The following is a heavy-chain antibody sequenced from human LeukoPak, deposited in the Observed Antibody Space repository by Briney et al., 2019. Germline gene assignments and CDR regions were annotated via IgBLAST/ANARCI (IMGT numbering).Heavy chain of an antibody. V-gene: IGHV3-23*01. CDR1: GFTLNHYG. CDR2: ISANGHNT. D-gene: IGHD3-16*01. CDR3: AKVRLTFSGLDS. Sequence: HPGGTLRLSCAASGFTLNHYGMGWVRQAPGKGLEWVSGISANGHNTYYADSVKGRFTISRDNSKNTLYLQMNGLRAEDTAIFYCAKVRLTFSGLDSWGQGTLVSVSS. J-gene: IGHJ4*02.